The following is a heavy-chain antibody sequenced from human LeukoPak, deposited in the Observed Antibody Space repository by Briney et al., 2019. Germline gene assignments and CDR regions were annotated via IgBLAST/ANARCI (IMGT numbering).Heavy chain of an antibody. J-gene: IGHJ6*02. Sequence: GGSLRLSCAASGFTFSSYGMHWVRQAPGKGLEWVAVISYDGSNKYYADSVKGRFTISRDNSKNTLYLQMNSLRAEDTAVYYCAKGGIAAAGTGYYYYGMDVWGQGTTVTVSS. D-gene: IGHD6-13*01. CDR1: GFTFSSYG. V-gene: IGHV3-30*18. CDR3: AKGGIAAAGTGYYYYGMDV. CDR2: ISYDGSNK.